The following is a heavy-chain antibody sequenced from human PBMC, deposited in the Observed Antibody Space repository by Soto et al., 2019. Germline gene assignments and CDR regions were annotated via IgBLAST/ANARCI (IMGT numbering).Heavy chain of an antibody. V-gene: IGHV3-23*01. Sequence: GGSLRLSCAASGFTFSSYAMSWVRQAPGKGREWVSAISGSGGSTYYADSVKGRFTISKDNSKNPLYLQMTSLRAEEPAVYYGAKDRYGGYDTNSFYSWGQEKIFTISS. CDR2: ISGSGGST. D-gene: IGHD5-12*01. CDR3: AKDRYGGYDTNSFYS. CDR1: GFTFSSYA. J-gene: IGHJ3*02.